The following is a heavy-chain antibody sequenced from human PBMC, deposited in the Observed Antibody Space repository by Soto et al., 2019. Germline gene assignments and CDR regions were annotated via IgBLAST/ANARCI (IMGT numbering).Heavy chain of an antibody. CDR3: ARDRWGGGTDMDV. D-gene: IGHD3-10*01. V-gene: IGHV3-74*01. Sequence: EVQLVESGGGLVQPGGSLRLSCAASGFTFSTYWIHWVREAPGKGLVCVSRINSDGSSTNYADSVKGRFTISRDNAKNTLFLQMNRLRAEDTAVYYCARDRWGGGTDMDVWDQGTTVTVSS. CDR1: GFTFSTYW. CDR2: INSDGSST. J-gene: IGHJ6*02.